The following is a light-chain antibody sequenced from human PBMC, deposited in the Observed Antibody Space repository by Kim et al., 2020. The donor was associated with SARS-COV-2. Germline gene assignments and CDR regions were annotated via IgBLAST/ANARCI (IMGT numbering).Light chain of an antibody. CDR1: QSLSSW. J-gene: IGKJ1*01. Sequence: DIQMTQSPSTLCASVGDRVTITCRASQSLSSWVAWYQKKPGKAPKLLIYKASSLESGVPSRFSGSGSGTEFTLTISSLQPDDSATYYCQQYKTYWTFGPGTKVDIK. CDR2: KAS. V-gene: IGKV1-5*03. CDR3: QQYKTYWT.